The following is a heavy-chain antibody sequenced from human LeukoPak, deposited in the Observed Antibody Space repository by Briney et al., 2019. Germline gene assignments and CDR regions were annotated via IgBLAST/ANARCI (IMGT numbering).Heavy chain of an antibody. Sequence: SETLSLTCTVSGGSISSYYWSWIRQPPGKGLEWIGYICYSGSTNYNPSLKSRVTISVDTSKNQFSLKLSSVTAADTAVYYCARDRGSYLFDYWGQGTLVTVSS. V-gene: IGHV4-59*01. D-gene: IGHD1-26*01. CDR3: ARDRGSYLFDY. CDR1: GGSISSYY. CDR2: ICYSGST. J-gene: IGHJ4*02.